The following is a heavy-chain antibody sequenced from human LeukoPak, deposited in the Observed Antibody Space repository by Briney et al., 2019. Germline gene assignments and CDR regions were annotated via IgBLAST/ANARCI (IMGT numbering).Heavy chain of an antibody. CDR3: ARDVVGSLDY. D-gene: IGHD1-26*01. CDR2: IKGDESAR. Sequence: GGSLRLSCAASGFTFSSYWMAWVRQAPGKGLEWVANIKGDESARHQADSVKGRFTISRDNTRNSLYLQMTNLRGDDTAVYYCARDVVGSLDYWGQGTLVTAPS. CDR1: GFTFSSYW. V-gene: IGHV3-7*01. J-gene: IGHJ4*02.